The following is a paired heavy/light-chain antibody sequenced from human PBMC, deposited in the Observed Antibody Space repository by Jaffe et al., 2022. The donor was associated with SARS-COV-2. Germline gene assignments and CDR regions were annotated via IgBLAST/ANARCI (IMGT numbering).Heavy chain of an antibody. CDR3: GRIGIVVGITAHDVCDI. Sequence: QQQLQESGPGLVKPSETLSLTCSVSGGSISSSIHYWGWIRQVPGKGLEWIGSIYYSGRTYYNPTLESRLTISVDTSENQFSLKLSSVTAADTAVYYCGRIGIVVGITAHDVCDIWGQGTMVIVSS. V-gene: IGHV4-39*01. J-gene: IGHJ3*02. CDR2: IYYSGRT. CDR1: GGSISSSIHY. D-gene: IGHD2-15*01.
Light chain of an antibody. V-gene: IGKV3-20*01. Sequence: EIVLTQSPGTLSLSPGERATLSCRASQSVRSSHLAWYQQTPGQAPRLLIFGASSRATGVPDRFSGRGSGTAFTLIISRLEPEDFAVYYCQQYGDSLTFGGGTKVEIK. CDR3: QQYGDSLT. J-gene: IGKJ4*01. CDR2: GAS. CDR1: QSVRSSH.